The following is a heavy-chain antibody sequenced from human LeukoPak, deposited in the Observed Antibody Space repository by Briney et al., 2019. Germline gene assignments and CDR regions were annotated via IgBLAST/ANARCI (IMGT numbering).Heavy chain of an antibody. CDR2: IYTSGST. Sequence: SETLSLTCTVSGGSISSYYWSWIRQPAGKGLEWIGRIYTSGSTNYNPSHKSRVTMSVDTSKNQFSLKLSSVTAADMAVYYCARRLYYYDSSGYYLPEYYFDYWGQGTLVTVSS. D-gene: IGHD3-22*01. CDR3: ARRLYYYDSSGYYLPEYYFDY. CDR1: GGSISSYY. V-gene: IGHV4-4*07. J-gene: IGHJ4*02.